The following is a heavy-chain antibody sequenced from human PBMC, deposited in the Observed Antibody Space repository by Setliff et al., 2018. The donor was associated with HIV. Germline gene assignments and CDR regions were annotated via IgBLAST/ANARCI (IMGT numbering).Heavy chain of an antibody. CDR3: ARFYGCYYVGGFDI. CDR1: GYSFITYW. CDR2: MNPDGSNT. Sequence: GESLKISCKGSGYSFITYWIGWVRQRPGKGLEWMGSMNPDGSNTRYSPSFQGQVTISVDESISTAYLQWSSLKASDTAFYYCARFYGCYYVGGFDIWGQGTKVPVSS. J-gene: IGHJ3*02. D-gene: IGHD3-10*01. V-gene: IGHV5-51*01.